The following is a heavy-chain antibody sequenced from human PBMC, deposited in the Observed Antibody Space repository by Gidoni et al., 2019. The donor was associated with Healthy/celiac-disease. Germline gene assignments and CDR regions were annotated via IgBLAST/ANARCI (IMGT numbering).Heavy chain of an antibody. CDR3: THSRDTNTKRGFDY. Sequence: QITLKESGPTLVKPTQTLSLTCTFSGSSLSSSGVGVGWIRQPPGKALEWLALIYWNDDKRYSPSLKSRLTITKDASKSQVVLTLTNMDPVDTATYYCTHSRDTNTKRGFDYWGQGTLVTVSS. J-gene: IGHJ4*02. CDR1: GSSLSSSGVG. D-gene: IGHD2-8*01. V-gene: IGHV2-5*01. CDR2: IYWNDDK.